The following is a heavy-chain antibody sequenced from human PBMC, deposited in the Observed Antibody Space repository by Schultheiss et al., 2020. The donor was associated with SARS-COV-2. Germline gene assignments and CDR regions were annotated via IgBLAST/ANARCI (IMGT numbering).Heavy chain of an antibody. CDR3: ARGSVYGMDV. Sequence: ASVKVSCKASGYTFTSYAMHWVRQAPGQRLEWMGWINAGNGNTKYSQEFQGRVTMTRNTSISTAYMELRSLRSDDTAVYYCARGSVYGMDVWGQGTTVTVSS. D-gene: IGHD2-15*01. CDR2: INAGNGNT. V-gene: IGHV1-3*01. J-gene: IGHJ6*02. CDR1: GYTFTSYA.